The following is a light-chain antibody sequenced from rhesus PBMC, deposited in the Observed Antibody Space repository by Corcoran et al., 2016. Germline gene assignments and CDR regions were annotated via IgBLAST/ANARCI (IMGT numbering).Light chain of an antibody. Sequence: ETVVTQSPATLSLSPGERATLSCRTSQNVGSNLAWYTQKPGQAPRLLIYDASSRAPGIPDRFSGSGSGTDFTLTISSLEPEDVGVYYCQQYSNWPLTFGGGTKVELK. CDR2: DAS. J-gene: IGKJ4*01. CDR1: QNVGSN. V-gene: IGKV3-24*04. CDR3: QQYSNWPLT.